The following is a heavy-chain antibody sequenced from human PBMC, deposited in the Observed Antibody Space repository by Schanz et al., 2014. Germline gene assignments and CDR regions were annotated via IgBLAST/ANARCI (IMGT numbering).Heavy chain of an antibody. CDR2: INSVGSNT. CDR3: ARKVVATIGGYYDN. V-gene: IGHV3-23*01. D-gene: IGHD5-12*01. CDR1: GFAFSSFA. J-gene: IGHJ4*02. Sequence: EVQLMESGGGLVKPGGSLRLSCVASGFAFSSFAMTWVRQAPGRGLEWVARINSVGSNTDYADSVTGRFTISRDNAENTLFLQMNSLRAEDTAVYYCARKVVATIGGYYDNWGQGTLVIVSS.